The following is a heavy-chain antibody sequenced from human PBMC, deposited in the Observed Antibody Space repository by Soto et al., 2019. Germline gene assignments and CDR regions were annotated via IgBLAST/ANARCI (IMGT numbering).Heavy chain of an antibody. CDR3: ASTRGYPYGYFRYFDY. V-gene: IGHV4-30-4*01. CDR1: GGSISSGDYS. CDR2: IYYSGNT. Sequence: QVQLQESGPGLVKPSQTLSLTCTVSGGSISSGDYSWSWIRQPPGKGLAWIGYIYYSGNTYSNPSLKSRATISGDTSKNQFSLKLSSVTAADTAVYYCASTRGYPYGYFRYFDYWGQGTLVTVSS. D-gene: IGHD5-18*01. J-gene: IGHJ4*02.